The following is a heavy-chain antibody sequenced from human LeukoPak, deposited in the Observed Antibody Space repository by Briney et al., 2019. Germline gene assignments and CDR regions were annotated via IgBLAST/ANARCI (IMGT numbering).Heavy chain of an antibody. J-gene: IGHJ4*02. Sequence: ASVKVSCKASGYTFTSYYMHWVRQAPGQGLEWMGWISAYNGNTNYAQKLQGRVTMTTDTSTSTAYMELRSLGSDDTAVYYCARGDSIVGATTVDYWGQGTLVTVSS. CDR3: ARGDSIVGATTVDY. V-gene: IGHV1-18*04. CDR1: GYTFTSYY. D-gene: IGHD1-26*01. CDR2: ISAYNGNT.